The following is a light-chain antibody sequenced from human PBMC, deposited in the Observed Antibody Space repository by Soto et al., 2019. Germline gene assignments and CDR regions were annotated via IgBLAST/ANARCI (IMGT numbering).Light chain of an antibody. CDR1: SSNIGSNT. V-gene: IGLV1-44*01. J-gene: IGLJ2*01. CDR3: AAWDDSLNGPV. CDR2: NNN. Sequence: QSVLTQSPSASGTPGQRVTISCSGSSSNIGSNTVNWYHQLPGPAPKLLIYNNNHRPSGVPDRFSGSRSGTSASLAVSGLHSEDEADYYCAAWDDSLNGPVFGGGTKLTV.